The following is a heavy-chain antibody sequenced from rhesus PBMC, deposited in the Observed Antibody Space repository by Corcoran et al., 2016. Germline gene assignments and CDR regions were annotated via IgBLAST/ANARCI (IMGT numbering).Heavy chain of an antibody. Sequence: QVQLQESGPGLVKPSETLSLTCAVSGGSISDVYYWSWIRQPPGKGLEWMGYIYGSGGGTNYNPSLKNRVTISIDTSKTQFSLKLSSVTAADTAVYYCARVAGVIINWYFDLWGPGTPITISS. CDR1: GGSISDVYY. CDR2: IYGSGGGT. CDR3: ARVAGVIINWYFDL. V-gene: IGHV4-106*01. D-gene: IGHD3-34*01. J-gene: IGHJ2*01.